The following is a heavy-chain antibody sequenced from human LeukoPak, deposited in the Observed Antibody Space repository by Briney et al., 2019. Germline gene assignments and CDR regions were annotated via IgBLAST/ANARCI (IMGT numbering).Heavy chain of an antibody. Sequence: ASVKVSCKASGYTSTSYGISWVRQAPGQGLEWMGWISAYNGNTNYAQKLQGRVTMTTDTSTSTAYMELRSLRSDDTAVYYCARDTSGRPYFDYWGQGTLVTVSS. CDR3: ARDTSGRPYFDY. CDR1: GYTSTSYG. J-gene: IGHJ4*02. D-gene: IGHD5-12*01. CDR2: ISAYNGNT. V-gene: IGHV1-18*01.